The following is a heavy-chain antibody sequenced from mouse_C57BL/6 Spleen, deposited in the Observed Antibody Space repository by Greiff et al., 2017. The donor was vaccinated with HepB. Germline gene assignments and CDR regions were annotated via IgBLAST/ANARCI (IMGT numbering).Heavy chain of an antibody. CDR3: ARPLTMVTYVEYYYAMDY. D-gene: IGHD2-2*01. Sequence: EVQLQQSGPELVKPGASVKMSCKASGYTFTDYNMHWVKQSHGKSLEWIGYINPNNGGTSYNQKFKGKATLTVNKSSSTAYMELRSLTSEDSAVYYCARPLTMVTYVEYYYAMDYWGQGTSVTVSS. V-gene: IGHV1-22*01. J-gene: IGHJ4*01. CDR2: INPNNGGT. CDR1: GYTFTDYN.